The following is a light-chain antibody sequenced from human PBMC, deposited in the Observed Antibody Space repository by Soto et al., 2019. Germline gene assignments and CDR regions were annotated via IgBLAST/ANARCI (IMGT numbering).Light chain of an antibody. V-gene: IGKV3-11*01. CDR1: QSVFTY. CDR3: QQRSTWPRT. Sequence: EIELTQSPATLSLSPGDRVTLSCRASQSVFTYLAWYQQKPGQAPRLLIYDASSRATGIPARFSGSGSRTDFTLTISSLEPEDFAVYYCQQRSTWPRTFGQGTKVEIK. J-gene: IGKJ1*01. CDR2: DAS.